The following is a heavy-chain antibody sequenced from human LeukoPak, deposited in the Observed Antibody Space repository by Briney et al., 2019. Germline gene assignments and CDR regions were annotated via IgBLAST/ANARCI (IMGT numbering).Heavy chain of an antibody. CDR1: GYTFTSYG. J-gene: IGHJ4*02. V-gene: IGHV1-69*13. CDR2: IIPIFGTA. Sequence: SVKVSCKASGYTFTSYGISWVRQAPGQGLEWMGGIIPIFGTANYAQKFQGRVTITADESTSTAYMELSSLRSEDTAVYYCARDSDGSGSGDYWGQGTLVTVSS. D-gene: IGHD3-10*01. CDR3: ARDSDGSGSGDY.